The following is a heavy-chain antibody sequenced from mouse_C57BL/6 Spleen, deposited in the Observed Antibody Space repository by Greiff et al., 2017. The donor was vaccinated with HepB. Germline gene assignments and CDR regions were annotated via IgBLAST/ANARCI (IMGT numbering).Heavy chain of an antibody. V-gene: IGHV1-19*01. J-gene: IGHJ2*01. D-gene: IGHD2-1*01. Sequence: VQLKESGPVLVKPGASVKMSCKASGYTFTDYYMNWVKQSHGKSLEWIGVINPYNGGTSYNQKFKGKATLTVDKSSSTAYMELNSLTSEDSAVYYWARGDGNYFDYWGQGTTLTVSS. CDR2: INPYNGGT. CDR3: ARGDGNYFDY. CDR1: GYTFTDYY.